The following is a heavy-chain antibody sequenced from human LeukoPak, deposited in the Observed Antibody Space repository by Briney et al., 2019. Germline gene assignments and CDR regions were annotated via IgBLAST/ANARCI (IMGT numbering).Heavy chain of an antibody. CDR1: GFTFSDYY. Sequence: PGGSLRLSCAASGFTFSDYYMSWIRQAPGKGLEWVSYISSSSSYTNYADSVKGRFTISRDNAKNSLYLQMNSLRAEDTAVYYCTRVEPGTHGFWGQGTLVTVST. V-gene: IGHV3-11*05. CDR2: ISSSSSYT. J-gene: IGHJ4*02. D-gene: IGHD5-24*01. CDR3: TRVEPGTHGF.